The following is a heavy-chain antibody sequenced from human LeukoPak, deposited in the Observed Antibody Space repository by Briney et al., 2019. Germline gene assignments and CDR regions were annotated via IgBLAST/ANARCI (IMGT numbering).Heavy chain of an antibody. J-gene: IGHJ6*01. CDR1: GFTFSNYG. V-gene: IGHV3-33*01. CDR2: IWYDATNK. Sequence: GGSLRLSCAASGFTFSNYGMHWVRQAPGKGLEWVAIIWYDATNKYYADSVKGRFTVSRDNSQNTLHLQMNSLRAEDTAVYYWARVLPVRGVGPYGMDVWGQGTTVTVSS. CDR3: ARVLPVRGVGPYGMDV. D-gene: IGHD3-10*01.